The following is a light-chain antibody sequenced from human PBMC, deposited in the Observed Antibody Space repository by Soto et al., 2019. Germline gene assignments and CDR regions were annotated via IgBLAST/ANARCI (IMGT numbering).Light chain of an antibody. CDR2: DVS. CDR1: QSISNR. V-gene: IGKV1-5*01. CDR3: PQYYDYPWT. J-gene: IGKJ1*01. Sequence: DVQMTQSPFTLSASVGVRVTITCRASQSISNRMAWHQQKPGKVPKVLISDVSRLKSGVPSRFSGSGSGTEFILSISSLQPDDFATYYCPQYYDYPWTFGQGTKVDIK.